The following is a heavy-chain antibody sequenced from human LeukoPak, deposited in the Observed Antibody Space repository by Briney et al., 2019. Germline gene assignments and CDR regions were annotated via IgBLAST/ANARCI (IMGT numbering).Heavy chain of an antibody. D-gene: IGHD2-2*01. CDR3: AVYCSSTSCYGNDAFDI. J-gene: IGHJ3*02. CDR1: GGSISSSNW. V-gene: IGHV4-4*02. CDR2: IYHSEST. Sequence: SGTLSLTCAVSGGSISSSNWWSWVRQPPGKGLEWIGEIYHSESTNYNPSLKSRVTISVDTSKNQFSLKLSSVTAADTAVYYCAVYCSSTSCYGNDAFDIWGQGTMVTVSS.